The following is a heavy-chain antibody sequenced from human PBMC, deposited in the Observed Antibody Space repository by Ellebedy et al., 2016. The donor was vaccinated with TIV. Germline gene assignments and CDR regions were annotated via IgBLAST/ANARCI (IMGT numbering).Heavy chain of an antibody. CDR1: GFTVSTNY. CDR2: IYSGDNT. V-gene: IGHV3-53*04. CDR3: ARRLPLLRSSSSTNYWYFDL. Sequence: GESLKISCAASGFTVSTNYMSWRRHAPGKGLKRFSVIYSGDNTFYADSVKGRFHISRHNSKNPLYLQMNSLRAEDTAVYYCARRLPLLRSSSSTNYWYFDLWGRGSLVTVSS. D-gene: IGHD6-6*01. J-gene: IGHJ2*01.